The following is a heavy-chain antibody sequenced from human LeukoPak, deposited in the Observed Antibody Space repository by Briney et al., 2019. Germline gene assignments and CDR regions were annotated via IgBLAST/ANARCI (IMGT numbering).Heavy chain of an antibody. Sequence: PSETLSLTCAVYGGSFSGYYWSWIRQPPGKGLEWIGEINHSGSTNYNPSLKSRVTISVDTSKNQFSLKLSSVTAADTAVYYCARPLWFGSSEGDHYYMDVWGKGTTVTVSS. CDR2: INHSGST. D-gene: IGHD3-10*01. J-gene: IGHJ6*03. CDR1: GGSFSGYY. CDR3: ARPLWFGSSEGDHYYMDV. V-gene: IGHV4-34*01.